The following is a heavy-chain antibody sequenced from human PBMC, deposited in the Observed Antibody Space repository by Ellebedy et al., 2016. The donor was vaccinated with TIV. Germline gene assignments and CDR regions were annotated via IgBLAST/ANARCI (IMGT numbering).Heavy chain of an antibody. J-gene: IGHJ4*02. CDR3: ARHSTPYSGYDTDFDF. CDR1: GYSFSHYW. D-gene: IGHD5-12*01. Sequence: GESLKISCKGSGYSFSHYWIGWVRQMPGKGLEWIGIVYPEDSDTRYSPSFQDQVTISAANYISTAYLQWSSLKASDTATYYCARHSTPYSGYDTDFDFWGQGTLVTVSS. V-gene: IGHV5-51*01. CDR2: VYPEDSDT.